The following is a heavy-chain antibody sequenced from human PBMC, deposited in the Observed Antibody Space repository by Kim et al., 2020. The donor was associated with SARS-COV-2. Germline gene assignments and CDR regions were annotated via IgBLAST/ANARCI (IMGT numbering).Heavy chain of an antibody. CDR2: INHSGST. V-gene: IGHV4-34*01. J-gene: IGHJ4*02. D-gene: IGHD3-10*01. Sequence: SETLSLTCAVYGGSFSGYYWSWIRQPPGKGLEWIGEINHSGSTNYNPSLKSRVTISVDTSKNQFSLKLSSVTAADTAVYYCAGRLLWFGEFDYWGQGTLVTVSS. CDR1: GGSFSGYY. CDR3: AGRLLWFGEFDY.